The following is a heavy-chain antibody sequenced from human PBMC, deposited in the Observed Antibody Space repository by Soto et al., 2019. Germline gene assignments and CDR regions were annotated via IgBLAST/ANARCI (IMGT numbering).Heavy chain of an antibody. CDR2: IYSSGTT. CDR3: ARGADYGDTVREYFFDF. D-gene: IGHD4-17*01. V-gene: IGHV4-31*11. J-gene: IGHJ4*02. CDR1: GVSINNDPYF. Sequence: QVQLQESGPGLVKPSQTLSLRCAVSGVSINNDPYFWSWIRHYPGKGLEWIGYIYSSGTTYYNPSLLSRVSMSLDTSGIQFSLRLSSVTAADTAVYFCARGADYGDTVREYFFDFWGQGALVTVSS.